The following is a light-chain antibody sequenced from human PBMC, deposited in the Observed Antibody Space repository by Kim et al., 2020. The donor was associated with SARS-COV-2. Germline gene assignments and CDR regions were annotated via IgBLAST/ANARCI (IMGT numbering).Light chain of an antibody. Sequence: TPPPSCPGDRQNVGNFRAASLQHPQPLPPTLLSYPTNTRPSAISVKFSASRSGNTASLTITGLQPEDEADYYCSSWDSSLNAWVFGGGTQLTVL. J-gene: IGLJ3*02. CDR1: RQNVGNFR. V-gene: IGLV10-54*04. CDR3: SSWDSSLNAWV. CDR2: PTN.